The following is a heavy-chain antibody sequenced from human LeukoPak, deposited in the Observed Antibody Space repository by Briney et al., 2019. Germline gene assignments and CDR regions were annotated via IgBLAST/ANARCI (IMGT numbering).Heavy chain of an antibody. D-gene: IGHD3-22*01. Sequence: VSVKVSCKASGYTFTSYYMHWVRQAPGQGLEWMGIINPSGGSTSYAQKFQGRVTMTRDTSTSTVYMELSSLRSEDTAVYYCARAAYYDSSGYYYGALYFDYWGQGTLVTVSS. V-gene: IGHV1-46*01. CDR2: INPSGGST. CDR3: ARAAYYDSSGYYYGALYFDY. CDR1: GYTFTSYY. J-gene: IGHJ4*02.